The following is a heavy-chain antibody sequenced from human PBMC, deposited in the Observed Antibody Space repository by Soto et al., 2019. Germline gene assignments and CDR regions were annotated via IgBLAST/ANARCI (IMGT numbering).Heavy chain of an antibody. J-gene: IGHJ6*02. CDR1: GFTFSSYG. D-gene: IGHD6-6*01. Sequence: PGGSLRLSCAASGFTFSSYGMHWVRQAPGKGLEWVAVIWYDGSNKYYADSVKGRFTISRDNSKNTLYLQMNSLRAEDTAVYYSARDWLGSSFVTDYYGMDVWGQGTTVTVSS. CDR2: IWYDGSNK. V-gene: IGHV3-33*01. CDR3: ARDWLGSSFVTDYYGMDV.